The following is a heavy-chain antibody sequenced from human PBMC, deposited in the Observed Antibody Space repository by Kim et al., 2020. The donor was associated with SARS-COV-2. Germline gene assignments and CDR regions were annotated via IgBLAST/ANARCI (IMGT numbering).Heavy chain of an antibody. D-gene: IGHD6-13*01. V-gene: IGHV3-23*03. CDR2: IYSGGTST. Sequence: GGSLRISCAASGFTFSSYAMSWVRQAPGKGLEWVALIYSGGTSTFYVDSVKGRFTISRDNSKNTLYLQMNSLRAEDTALYYCAKDRLAAAGTGLGTDYWGQGTLVTVSS. J-gene: IGHJ4*02. CDR1: GFTFSSYA. CDR3: AKDRLAAAGTGLGTDY.